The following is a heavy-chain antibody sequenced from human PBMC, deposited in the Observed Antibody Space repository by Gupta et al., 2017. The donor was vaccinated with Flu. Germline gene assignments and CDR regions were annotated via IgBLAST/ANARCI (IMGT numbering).Heavy chain of an antibody. V-gene: IGHV4-31*03. CDR1: GVSTTRGAYY. CDR3: ARGVRTPPRDSYYRFDS. CDR2: SYNAGNT. D-gene: IGHD3-10*01. Sequence: VQLQESGPGLVKPSPTLSPTCPVSGVSTTRGAYYWAWIRQHPGTALEWIGNSYNAGNTYHNPSLKSRTTSSLDTSANQFSLKLTSVTAADTALYYCARGVRTPPRDSYYRFDSWGQGTLVTVSS. J-gene: IGHJ5*01.